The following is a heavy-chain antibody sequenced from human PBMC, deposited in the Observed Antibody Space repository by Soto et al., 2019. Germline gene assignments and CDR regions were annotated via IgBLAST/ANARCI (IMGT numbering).Heavy chain of an antibody. Sequence: SETLSLTCTVSGGSISSYYWSWIRQPPGKGLEWIGYIYYSGSTNYNPSLKSRVTISVDTSKNQFSLKLSSVTAADTAVYYCARHTPRYGDWFDPWGQGTLVTVSS. V-gene: IGHV4-59*08. J-gene: IGHJ5*02. D-gene: IGHD3-10*01. CDR1: GGSISSYY. CDR2: IYYSGST. CDR3: ARHTPRYGDWFDP.